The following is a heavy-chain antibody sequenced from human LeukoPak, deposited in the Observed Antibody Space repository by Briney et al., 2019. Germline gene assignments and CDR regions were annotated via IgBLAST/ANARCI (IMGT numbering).Heavy chain of an antibody. CDR2: IHHSGSA. J-gene: IGHJ3*02. D-gene: IGHD4-17*01. CDR1: GGSISSGGYY. V-gene: IGHV4-30-2*01. Sequence: SETLSLTCTVSGGSISSGGYYWSWIRQPPGKGLEWIGYIHHSGSAYYNPSLKSRVTISVDRSKNQFSLKLSSVTAADTAVYYCARGDGVLDYAFDIWGQGTMVTVSS. CDR3: ARGDGVLDYAFDI.